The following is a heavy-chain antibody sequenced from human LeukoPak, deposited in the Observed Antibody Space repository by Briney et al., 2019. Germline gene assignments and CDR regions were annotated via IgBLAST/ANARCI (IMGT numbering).Heavy chain of an antibody. CDR1: GFTFKIYS. CDR3: ARDNWNVPNDY. Sequence: GGSLRLSCAASGFTFKIYSMTWVRQPPGKGLEWVSSISSSSNYRYFADSVNGRFTIARDNAKNSLYLQMNSLRAEDTAVYYCARDNWNVPNDYWGQGTLVTVSS. CDR2: ISSSSNYR. J-gene: IGHJ4*02. D-gene: IGHD1-1*01. V-gene: IGHV3-21*01.